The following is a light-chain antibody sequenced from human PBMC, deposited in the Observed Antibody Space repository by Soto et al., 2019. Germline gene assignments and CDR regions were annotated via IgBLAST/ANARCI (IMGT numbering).Light chain of an antibody. Sequence: QSALTQPASVSGSAGQSITISCSGTMRDVGAYNLVSWYQQHPGTAPKLIIYEVRNRPSGISSRFSGSRSGNTASLTISGLRPEDEGGYYCSAYTGRSTLVFGGGTKLTVL. J-gene: IGLJ3*02. CDR2: EVR. V-gene: IGLV2-14*01. CDR3: SAYTGRSTLV. CDR1: MRDVGAYNL.